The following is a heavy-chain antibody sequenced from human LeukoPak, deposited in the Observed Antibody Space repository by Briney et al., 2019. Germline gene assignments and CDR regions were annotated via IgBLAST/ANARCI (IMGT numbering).Heavy chain of an antibody. V-gene: IGHV3-23*01. J-gene: IGHJ4*02. CDR3: TRVPYYDILTGYYTFDY. CDR1: RFTFSSYT. D-gene: IGHD3-9*01. Sequence: PGGSLRLSCAASRFTFSSYTMSWVRQAPGKGLEWVSAISGSGDTTYYADSVKGRFTISRDNSKNTLYLQMNSLKTEDTAVYYCTRVPYYDILTGYYTFDYWGQGTLVTVSS. CDR2: ISGSGDTT.